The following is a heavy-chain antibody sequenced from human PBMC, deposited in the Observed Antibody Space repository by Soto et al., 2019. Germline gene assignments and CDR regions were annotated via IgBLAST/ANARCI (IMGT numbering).Heavy chain of an antibody. J-gene: IGHJ4*02. CDR1: GFTFSSHA. D-gene: IGHD3-10*01. Sequence: EVQLLESGGGLVQPGGSLRLSCAASGFTFSSHAMNWVRQAPGKGLEWVSTISSSAGTTYYADSVKGRFIISRDNSKNKLYLQMNSLRAEDTAVYYCAKGHFGELYHFDYWGQGTLVTVSS. CDR2: ISSSAGTT. V-gene: IGHV3-23*01. CDR3: AKGHFGELYHFDY.